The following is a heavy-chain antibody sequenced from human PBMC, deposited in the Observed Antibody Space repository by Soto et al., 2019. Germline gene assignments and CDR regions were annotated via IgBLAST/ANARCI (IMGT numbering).Heavy chain of an antibody. J-gene: IGHJ4*02. CDR3: ERVYDTYCFDS. CDR1: GFTFSSYG. Sequence: QVQLVESGGGVVQPGRSLRLSCAASGFTFSSYGMHWVRQAPGKGLEWVAVIWSDGNNKYYADSVKGRITISRDNSKNSLYLQMNSLRAEDTAVYYCERVYDTYCFDSWGQGNMVTVSS. D-gene: IGHD3-16*01. V-gene: IGHV3-33*01. CDR2: IWSDGNNK.